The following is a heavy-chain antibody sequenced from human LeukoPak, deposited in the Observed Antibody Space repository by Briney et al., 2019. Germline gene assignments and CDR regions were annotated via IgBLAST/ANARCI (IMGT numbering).Heavy chain of an antibody. Sequence: GGSLRLSCAASGFAFSDYYMTWIRQAPGKGLQWVSYISSDSRSTTYADSVNGRFTISRDNARNSLYLQMNSLRVEDTAVYYCARVGLIEAAGTSDYWGQGTLVTVSS. J-gene: IGHJ4*02. CDR2: ISSDSRST. CDR1: GFAFSDYY. D-gene: IGHD6-13*01. V-gene: IGHV3-11*06. CDR3: ARVGLIEAAGTSDY.